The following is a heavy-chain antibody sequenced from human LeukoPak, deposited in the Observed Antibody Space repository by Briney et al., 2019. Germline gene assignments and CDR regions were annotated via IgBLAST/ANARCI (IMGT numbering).Heavy chain of an antibody. J-gene: IGHJ4*02. CDR2: IKHDGSGP. Sequence: GGSLRLSCAVSGFRFSNYWMTWVRQAPGKGLEWVANIKHDGSGPSYLDSVKGRFTISRDNARNLLSLQMSSRRAEDTAVYYCARAREITVSGTDYFDYWGQGTLVTVSS. CDR3: ARAREITVSGTDYFDY. D-gene: IGHD6-19*01. CDR1: GFRFSNYW. V-gene: IGHV3-7*01.